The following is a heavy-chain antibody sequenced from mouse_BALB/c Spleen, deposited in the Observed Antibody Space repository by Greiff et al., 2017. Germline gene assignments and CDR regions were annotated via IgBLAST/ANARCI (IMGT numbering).Heavy chain of an antibody. Sequence: EVQLQQSGPELVKPGASVKMSCKASGYTFTSYVMHWVKQKPGQGLEWIGYINPYNDGTKYNEKFKGKATLTSDKSSSTAYLELSSLTSEASAVYYCARGYYDYPGAMDYWGQGTSVTVSS. CDR2: INPYNDGT. J-gene: IGHJ4*01. CDR1: GYTFTSYV. V-gene: IGHV1-14*01. CDR3: ARGYYDYPGAMDY. D-gene: IGHD2-4*01.